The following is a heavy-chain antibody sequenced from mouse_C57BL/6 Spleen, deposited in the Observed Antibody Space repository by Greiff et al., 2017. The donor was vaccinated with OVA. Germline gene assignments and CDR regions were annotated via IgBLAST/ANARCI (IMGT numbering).Heavy chain of an antibody. D-gene: IGHD2-10*02. CDR3: ARHEGYGNLFDY. CDR1: GYTFTEYT. Sequence: VMLVESGAELVKPGASVKLSCKASGYTFTEYTIHWVKQRSGQGLEWIGWFYPGSGSIKYNEKFKDKATLTADKSSSTVYMELSRLTSEDSAVYFCARHEGYGNLFDYWGQGTTLTVSS. V-gene: IGHV1-62-2*01. J-gene: IGHJ2*01. CDR2: FYPGSGSI.